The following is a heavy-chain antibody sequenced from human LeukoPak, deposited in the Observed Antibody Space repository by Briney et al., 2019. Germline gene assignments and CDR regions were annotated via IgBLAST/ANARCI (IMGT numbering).Heavy chain of an antibody. CDR1: GYTFTSYG. Sequence: GSSVTVSCKASGYTFTSYGISWVRHAPGQGLERMGWISVYIGNTNYAQKFQGRVTMTTDTSTSTAYMELRSLRSDDTAVYYCARVSNDLYYYYYYMDVWGKGTTVTVSS. J-gene: IGHJ6*03. CDR3: ARVSNDLYYYYYYMDV. V-gene: IGHV1-18*01. CDR2: ISVYIGNT. D-gene: IGHD1-1*01.